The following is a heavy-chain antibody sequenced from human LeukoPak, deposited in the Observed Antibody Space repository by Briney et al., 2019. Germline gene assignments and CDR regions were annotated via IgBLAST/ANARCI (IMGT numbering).Heavy chain of an antibody. CDR3: ARHSSGWSFDY. D-gene: IGHD3-22*01. CDR1: GFTFSYYY. J-gene: IGHJ4*02. V-gene: IGHV3-11*04. CDR2: IISSGTTI. Sequence: GGSLRLSCAASGFTFSYYYMTWIRQAPGKGLEWLSYIISSGTTIYYADSVKGRFTVSRDNAKNSLYLQVNSLRAEDTAVYYCARHSSGWSFDYWGQGTLVTVSS.